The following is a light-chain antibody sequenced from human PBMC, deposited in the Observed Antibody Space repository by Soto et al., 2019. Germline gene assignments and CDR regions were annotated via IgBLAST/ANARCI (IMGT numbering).Light chain of an antibody. V-gene: IGKV3-20*01. Sequence: EIVLTQSPGTLSLSPGERATLSCRASQSVSSNYLAWYQQKPGQAPRLLIYGASSRATSIPDRFSGSGSGTDFTLTISRLEPEDFAVYYCQQYARSPLFTFGPGTKVDIK. J-gene: IGKJ3*01. CDR2: GAS. CDR1: QSVSSNY. CDR3: QQYARSPLFT.